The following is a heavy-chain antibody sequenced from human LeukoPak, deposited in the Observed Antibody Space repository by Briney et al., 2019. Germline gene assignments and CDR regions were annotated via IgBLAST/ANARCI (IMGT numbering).Heavy chain of an antibody. D-gene: IGHD3-3*01. Sequence: SETLSLTCIVSGGSISSGSYHWAWIRQPPGKGLEWIGNIFYNGSTYYNPSLWSRVIISVDTSKNQFSLKLSSVTAADTAVYYCARVGFWSGYNWFDPWGQGTLVTVSS. V-gene: IGHV4-39*07. CDR2: IFYNGST. CDR3: ARVGFWSGYNWFDP. CDR1: GGSISSGSYH. J-gene: IGHJ5*02.